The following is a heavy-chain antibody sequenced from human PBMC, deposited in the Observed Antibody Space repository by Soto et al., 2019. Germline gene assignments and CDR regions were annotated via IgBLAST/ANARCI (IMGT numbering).Heavy chain of an antibody. CDR2: IYYSGST. Sequence: NPSETLSLTCTVSGGSISSYYWSWIRQPPGKGLEWIGYIYYSGSTNYNPSLKSRVTISVDTSKNQFSLKLSSVTAADTAVYYCARVRRRYFDWLSVGGWFDPWGQGTLVTSPQ. CDR1: GGSISSYY. D-gene: IGHD3-9*01. J-gene: IGHJ5*02. CDR3: ARVRRRYFDWLSVGGWFDP. V-gene: IGHV4-59*01.